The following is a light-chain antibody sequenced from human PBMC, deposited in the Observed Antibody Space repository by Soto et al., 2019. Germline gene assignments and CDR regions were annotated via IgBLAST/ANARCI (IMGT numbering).Light chain of an antibody. Sequence: EIVLTQSPGTLSLSPGERATLSCRASQSVSSSYLAWYQQKPGQAPRLLIYATSTRATGIPDRFSGSGSETDFTLTISRLEPEDFEVYYCQHYGGSPRTFGQGTKVEIK. V-gene: IGKV3-20*01. CDR2: ATS. CDR1: QSVSSSY. CDR3: QHYGGSPRT. J-gene: IGKJ1*01.